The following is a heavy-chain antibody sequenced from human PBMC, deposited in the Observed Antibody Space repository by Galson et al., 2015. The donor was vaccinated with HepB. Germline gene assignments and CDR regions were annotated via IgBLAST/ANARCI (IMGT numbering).Heavy chain of an antibody. CDR2: ISSNGGST. V-gene: IGHV3-64D*06. CDR1: GFTFSSYA. Sequence: SLRLSCAASGFTFSSYAMHWVRQAPGKGLEYVSAISSNGGSTYYADSVKGRFTISRDNSKNTLYLQMSSLRAEDTAVYYCVKEEQQLGFDYWGQGTLVTVSS. J-gene: IGHJ4*02. CDR3: VKEEQQLGFDY. D-gene: IGHD6-13*01.